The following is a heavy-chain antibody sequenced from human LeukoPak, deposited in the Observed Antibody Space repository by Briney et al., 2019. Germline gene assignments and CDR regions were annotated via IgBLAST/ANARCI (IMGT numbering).Heavy chain of an antibody. CDR1: GFTFSNHA. CDR3: AKGGASSPYTYIDV. Sequence: GGSMRLSCAASGFTFSNHAMSWVRQAPGKGLEWVSVIGDSGGSTYYADSVKGRFTISRDNSKNTLYLQMNSLRADDTAVYHCAKGGASSPYTYIDVWGKGTTVIVSS. J-gene: IGHJ6*04. CDR2: IGDSGGST. D-gene: IGHD6-6*01. V-gene: IGHV3-23*01.